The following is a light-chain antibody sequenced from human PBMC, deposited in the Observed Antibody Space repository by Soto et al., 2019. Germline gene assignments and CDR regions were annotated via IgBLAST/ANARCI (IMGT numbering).Light chain of an antibody. CDR2: DVS. Sequence: QSSLPQPASVSWSPGDPITIACTGTSSDVGANNYVSWYQHHPGKAPKLLIYDVSNRPSGVSSRFSGSKSGNTASLTISGLQAEDEPDYYCSSYIGSITSRVFGGGTKGTVL. CDR3: SSYIGSITSRV. CDR1: SSDVGANNY. J-gene: IGLJ2*01. V-gene: IGLV2-14*01.